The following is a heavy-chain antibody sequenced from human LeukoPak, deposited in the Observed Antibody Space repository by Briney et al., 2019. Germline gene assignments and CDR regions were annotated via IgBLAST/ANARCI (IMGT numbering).Heavy chain of an antibody. D-gene: IGHD3-3*01. V-gene: IGHV4-38-2*02. J-gene: IGHJ4*02. CDR2: IYHRGST. Sequence: SGTLSLTCTVSGYSISNGYYWGWIRQPPGKGLEWVSSIYHRGSTYYNPSLRSRVTISLDRSKKKFSLKLTSVTAADTAVYFCARGAEYYAIWRGYAGYSDYWGQGISVTVSS. CDR3: ARGAEYYAIWRGYAGYSDY. CDR1: GYSISNGYY.